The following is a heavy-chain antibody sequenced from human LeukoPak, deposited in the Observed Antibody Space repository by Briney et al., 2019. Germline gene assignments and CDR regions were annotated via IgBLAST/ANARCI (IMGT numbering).Heavy chain of an antibody. D-gene: IGHD6-13*01. J-gene: IGHJ5*02. V-gene: IGHV3-30-3*01. CDR3: ARVPDIAAAGNWFDP. CDR2: ISYDGSNK. Sequence: PGRSLRLSCAASGFTFSSYAMHWVRQAPGKGLEWVAVISYDGSNKYYADSVKGRFTISRDNAKNSLYLQMNSLRAEDTAVYYCARVPDIAAAGNWFDPWGQGALVTVSS. CDR1: GFTFSSYA.